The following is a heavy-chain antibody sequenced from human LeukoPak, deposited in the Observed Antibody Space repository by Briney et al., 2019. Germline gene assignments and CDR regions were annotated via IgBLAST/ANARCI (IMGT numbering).Heavy chain of an antibody. Sequence: GASVKVSCKASGYTFTNFEINWVRQVAGQGLEWMGWMRPNSGETVNVQKFQGRVTMTRDISTSTAYMELTGLRSDDTAVYFCARGYCSGSGCYTAEYLPHWGQGTLVTVSS. CDR1: GYTFTNFE. V-gene: IGHV1-8*02. D-gene: IGHD2-2*02. CDR2: MRPNSGET. CDR3: ARGYCSGSGCYTAEYLPH. J-gene: IGHJ1*01.